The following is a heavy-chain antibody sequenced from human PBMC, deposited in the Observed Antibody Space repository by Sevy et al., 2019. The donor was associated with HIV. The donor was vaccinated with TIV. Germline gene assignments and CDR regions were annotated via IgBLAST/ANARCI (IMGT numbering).Heavy chain of an antibody. Sequence: SETLSLTCTVSGGSISSYYWSWIRQPPGKGLEWIGYIYYSGSTNYNPSLKSRVTISVDTSKNQFSLKLSPVTAADTAVYYCARHERDGYNEFDYWGQGTLVTVSS. D-gene: IGHD5-12*01. CDR3: ARHERDGYNEFDY. V-gene: IGHV4-59*08. CDR2: IYYSGST. J-gene: IGHJ4*02. CDR1: GGSISSYY.